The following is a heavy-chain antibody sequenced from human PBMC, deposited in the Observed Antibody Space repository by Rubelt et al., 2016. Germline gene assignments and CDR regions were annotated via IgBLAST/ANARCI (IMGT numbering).Heavy chain of an antibody. CDR3: ARDGERDGYKGFDY. Sequence: SAYNGNTNYAQKLQGRVTMTTDTSTSTAYMELRSLRSDDTAVYYCARDGERDGYKGFDYWGQGTLVTVSS. J-gene: IGHJ4*02. CDR2: SAYNGNT. V-gene: IGHV1-18*01. D-gene: IGHD5-24*01.